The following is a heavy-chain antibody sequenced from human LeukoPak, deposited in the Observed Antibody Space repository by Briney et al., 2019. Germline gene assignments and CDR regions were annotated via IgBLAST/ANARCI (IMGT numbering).Heavy chain of an antibody. D-gene: IGHD3-10*01. CDR2: KKEDGSEK. J-gene: IGHJ3*02. V-gene: IGHV3-7*01. Sequence: PGGSLRLSCAASGFTFCNYWMSWVRQAPGKGLEWVANKKEDGSEKYYVDSVKGRFTISRDNAKNSLYLQMNSLRAEDTAVYYSARESKSTATAHGSGTAPGEENAFDIWGQGTMVTVSS. CDR1: GFTFCNYW. CDR3: ARESKSTATAHGSGTAPGEENAFDI.